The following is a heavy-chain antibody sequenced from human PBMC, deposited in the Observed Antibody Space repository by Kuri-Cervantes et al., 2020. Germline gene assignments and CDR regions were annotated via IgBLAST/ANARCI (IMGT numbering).Heavy chain of an antibody. CDR3: ARDSGMDV. J-gene: IGHJ6*02. CDR2: IKQDGSEK. CDR1: GFTFSSYW. Sequence: GESLKISCAASGFTFSSYWMSWVRQAPGKGLEWVANIKQDGSEKYYVDSVKGRFTISRDNDKNSLYLQMNSLRAEDTAVYYCARDSGMDVWGQGTTVTVSS. V-gene: IGHV3-7*01.